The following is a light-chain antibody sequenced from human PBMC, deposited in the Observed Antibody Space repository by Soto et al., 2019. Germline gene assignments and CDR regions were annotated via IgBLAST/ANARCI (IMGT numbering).Light chain of an antibody. CDR2: GAS. V-gene: IGKV3-20*01. Sequence: EIVWAQSPGALALAPGERATLCCRASQSVSSSYLAWYQQKPGQAPRLLIYGASSRATGIPDRFSGSGSGTDFTLTISRLEPEDFGVYYCQQYGSSPLFGPGTKVDI. CDR3: QQYGSSPL. CDR1: QSVSSSY. J-gene: IGKJ3*01.